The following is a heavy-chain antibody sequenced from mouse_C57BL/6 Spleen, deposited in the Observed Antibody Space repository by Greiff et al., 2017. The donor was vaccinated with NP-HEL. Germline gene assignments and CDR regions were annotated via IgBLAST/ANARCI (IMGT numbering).Heavy chain of an antibody. J-gene: IGHJ2*01. D-gene: IGHD1-1*01. CDR1: GYTFTEYT. CDR3: ARHGEDRDYGSSFFDY. CDR2: FYPGSGSI. Sequence: VKVVESGAELVKPGASVKLSCKASGYTFTEYTIHWVKQRSGQGLEWIGWFYPGSGSIKYNEKFKDKATLTADKSSSTVYMELSRLTSEDSAVYFCARHGEDRDYGSSFFDYWGQGTTLTVSS. V-gene: IGHV1-62-2*01.